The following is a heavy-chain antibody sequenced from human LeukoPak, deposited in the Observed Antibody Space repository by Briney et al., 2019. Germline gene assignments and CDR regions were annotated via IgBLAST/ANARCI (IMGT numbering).Heavy chain of an antibody. CDR2: MNPNSGNT. Sequence: ASVKVSCKASGYTFTSYDINWVRQATGQGLEWMGGMNPNSGNTGYAQKFQGRVTMTRNTSISTAYMELSSLRSEDTAVYYCASGYYDSSGYYPGDYWGQGTLVTVSS. CDR3: ASGYYDSSGYYPGDY. CDR1: GYTFTSYD. D-gene: IGHD3-22*01. J-gene: IGHJ4*02. V-gene: IGHV1-8*01.